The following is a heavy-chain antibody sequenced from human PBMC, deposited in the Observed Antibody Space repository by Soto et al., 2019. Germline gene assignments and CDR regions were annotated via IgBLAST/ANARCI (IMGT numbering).Heavy chain of an antibody. J-gene: IGHJ4*02. V-gene: IGHV1-18*01. CDR3: ARFAMVRPNDY. D-gene: IGHD3-10*01. CDR1: GYIFTTYG. CDR2: ISAYNGNT. Sequence: QVHLVQSGAEVKKPGASVKVSCKASGYIFTTYGISWVRQAPGQGLEWMGWISAYNGNTNYAQKFQGRVTMTTDAATNTAYMALRRLRSDDTAVYYCARFAMVRPNDYWGQGTLVTVSS.